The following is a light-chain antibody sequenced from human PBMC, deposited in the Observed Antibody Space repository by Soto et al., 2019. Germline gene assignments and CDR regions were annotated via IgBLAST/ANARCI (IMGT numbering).Light chain of an antibody. V-gene: IGKV3-11*01. J-gene: IGKJ3*01. CDR2: DAS. CDR3: QQRSNWPRVT. Sequence: EIVLTQSPATLSLSPGERATLSCRACQSVSSYLAWYQQKPGQAPRLLIYDASNRATGIPARFSGSGSGTDFTLTISSLEPEDFAVYYCQQRSNWPRVTFGPGTKVDIK. CDR1: QSVSSY.